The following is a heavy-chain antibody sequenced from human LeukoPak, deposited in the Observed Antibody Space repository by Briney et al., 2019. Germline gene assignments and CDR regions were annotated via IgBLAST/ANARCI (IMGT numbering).Heavy chain of an antibody. D-gene: IGHD2-2*02. CDR3: ATPGYCTSTSCYKNAFDI. Sequence: ASVKVSCKASGYTFTDYYIHWVRQAPGQGLEWMGWINPNSGGTNYAQKFQGRVIMTRDTSISTAYMELSRLRTDETAVYYCATPGYCTSTSCYKNAFDIWGQGTMVTVSS. J-gene: IGHJ3*02. V-gene: IGHV1-2*02. CDR2: INPNSGGT. CDR1: GYTFTDYY.